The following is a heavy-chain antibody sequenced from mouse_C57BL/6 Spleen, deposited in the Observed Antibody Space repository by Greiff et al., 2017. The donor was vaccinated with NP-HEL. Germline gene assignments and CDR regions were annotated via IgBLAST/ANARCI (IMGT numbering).Heavy chain of an antibody. CDR3: ARKPPWYFDV. Sequence: ESGPGLVKPSQPLSLTCSVTGYSITSGYYWNWIRQFPGNKLEWMGYISYDGSNKYNPSLKNRISITRDTSKNQFFLKLNSVTTEDTATYYCARKPPWYFDVWGTGTTVTVSS. V-gene: IGHV3-6*01. CDR1: GYSITSGYY. CDR2: ISYDGSN. J-gene: IGHJ1*03.